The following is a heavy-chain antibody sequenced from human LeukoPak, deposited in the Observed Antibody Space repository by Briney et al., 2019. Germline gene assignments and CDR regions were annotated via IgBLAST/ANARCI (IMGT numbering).Heavy chain of an antibody. V-gene: IGHV4-34*01. CDR1: GGSFSGYY. CDR3: AKTTYYYDSSDAFDI. D-gene: IGHD3-22*01. CDR2: INHSGST. J-gene: IGHJ3*02. Sequence: SETLSLTCAVYGGSFSGYYWSWIRQPPGKGLEWIGEINHSGSTNYNPSLKSQVTISVDTSKNQFSLKLSSVTAADTAVYYCAKTTYYYDSSDAFDIWGQGTMVTVSS.